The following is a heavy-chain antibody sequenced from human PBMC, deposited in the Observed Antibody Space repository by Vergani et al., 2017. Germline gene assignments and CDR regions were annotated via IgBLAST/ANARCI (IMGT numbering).Heavy chain of an antibody. V-gene: IGHV4-38-2*02. D-gene: IGHD3-10*01. CDR1: GYSISRGFY. J-gene: IGHJ5*01. CDR3: GVIMVRSPRPDNWFDS. Sequence: QIQLQESGPGLVKPSETLSLTCSVSGYSISRGFYWAWIRQTPEKGLEWSGGMLHTGEASNSPSLQSRVAFSMDTSKIQFSLQLTSVTAADTAVYFCGVIMVRSPRPDNWFDSWGRGTLVTVSS. CDR2: MLHTGEA.